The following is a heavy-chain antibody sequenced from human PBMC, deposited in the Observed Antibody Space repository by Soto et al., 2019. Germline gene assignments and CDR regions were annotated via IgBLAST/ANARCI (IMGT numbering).Heavy chain of an antibody. D-gene: IGHD3-10*01. V-gene: IGHV3-30-3*01. CDR2: ISYDGSNK. CDR1: GFTFSSYA. J-gene: IGHJ4*02. Sequence: PGGSLRLSCAASGFTFSSYAMHWVRQAPGKGLEWVAVISYDGSNKYYADSVKGRFTISRDNSKNTLYLQMNSLRAEDTAVYYCARDGGLLWFGELSYFDYWGQGTLVTVSS. CDR3: ARDGGLLWFGELSYFDY.